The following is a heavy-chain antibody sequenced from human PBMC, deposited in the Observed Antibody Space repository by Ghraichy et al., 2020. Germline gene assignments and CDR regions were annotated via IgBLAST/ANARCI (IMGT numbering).Heavy chain of an antibody. CDR3: ARERVMGDIVVVVAADLKYYDYYGMDV. Sequence: ASVKVSCKASGYTFTSYAMHWVRQAPGQRLEWMGWINAGNGNTKYSQKFQGRVTITRDTSASTAYMELSSLRSEDTAVYYCARERVMGDIVVVVAADLKYYDYYGMDVWGQGTTVTVSS. J-gene: IGHJ6*02. V-gene: IGHV1-3*01. D-gene: IGHD2-15*01. CDR2: INAGNGNT. CDR1: GYTFTSYA.